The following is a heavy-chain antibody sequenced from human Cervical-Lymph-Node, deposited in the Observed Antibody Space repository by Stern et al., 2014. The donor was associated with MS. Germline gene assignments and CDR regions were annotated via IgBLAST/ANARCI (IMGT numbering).Heavy chain of an antibody. CDR2: IYRGGST. CDR1: GFTVSSSY. D-gene: IGHD6-19*01. CDR3: ARDPGYSTGWAY. Sequence: VQLVESGGGLVQPGGSLRLSCAASGFTVSSSYMNWVRQAPGKGLEWVSVIYRGGSTYYADSVKGRFTISRDNSKNTLYLEMNSLRAEDTAVYYCARDPGYSTGWAYWGQGTVVTVS. J-gene: IGHJ4*02. V-gene: IGHV3-66*01.